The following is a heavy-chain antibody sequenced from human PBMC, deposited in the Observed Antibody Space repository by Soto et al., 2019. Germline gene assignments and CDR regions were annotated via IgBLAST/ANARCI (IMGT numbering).Heavy chain of an antibody. CDR1: GGTFSRYA. V-gene: IGHV1-69*13. J-gene: IGHJ6*02. CDR2: IIPIFGTA. CDR3: ARDMSITTRPDYYYGMDV. Sequence: ASVKVSCKASGGTFSRYAISWVRQVPGQGLEWMGVIIPIFGTASYAQKFQGRVTISADESTSTAYMELSGLRSEDTAVFYCARDMSITTRPDYYYGMDVWGQGTTVTVSS. D-gene: IGHD6-6*01.